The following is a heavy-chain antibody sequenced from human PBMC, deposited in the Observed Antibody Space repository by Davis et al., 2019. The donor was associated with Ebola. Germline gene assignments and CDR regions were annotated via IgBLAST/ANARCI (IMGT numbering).Heavy chain of an antibody. V-gene: IGHV3-30*04. D-gene: IGHD5-18*01. Sequence: PGGSLRLSCAASGFTFSSYAMHWVRQAPGKGLEWVAVISYDGSNKYYADSVKGRFTISRDNSKNTLYLQMNSLRAEDTAVYYCARGTDTAMVPSYYMDVWGKGTTVTVSS. J-gene: IGHJ6*03. CDR3: ARGTDTAMVPSYYMDV. CDR2: ISYDGSNK. CDR1: GFTFSSYA.